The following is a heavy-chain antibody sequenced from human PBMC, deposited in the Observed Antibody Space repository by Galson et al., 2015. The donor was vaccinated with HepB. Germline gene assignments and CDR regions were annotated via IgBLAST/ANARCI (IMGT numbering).Heavy chain of an antibody. CDR2: ISSSSSSI. J-gene: IGHJ5*02. V-gene: IGHV3-48*04. CDR3: ARAALGWFDP. CDR1: TFIFSTYS. Sequence: SLRLSCAASTFIFSTYSMNWVRQAPGKGLEWVSYISSSSSSIYYADSVKGRFTIFRDTVKNSLHLQMNILRAEDTAVYYCARAALGWFDPWGQGTLVIVSS.